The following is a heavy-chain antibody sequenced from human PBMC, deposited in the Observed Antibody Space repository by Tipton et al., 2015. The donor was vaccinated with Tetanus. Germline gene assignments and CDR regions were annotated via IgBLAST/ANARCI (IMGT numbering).Heavy chain of an antibody. CDR1: GGSISSTNYY. Sequence: TLSLTCTVSGGSISSTNYYWGWIRQPPGKGLEWIGSIYNTGNAYYNPALTSRVTMSVDTSKIQFSLRLRSVTAADTAMYYCARHDWERFGQILQWFDPWGQGTLVTVSS. V-gene: IGHV4-39*01. CDR3: ARHDWERFGQILQWFDP. D-gene: IGHD3-10*01. CDR2: IYNTGNA. J-gene: IGHJ5*02.